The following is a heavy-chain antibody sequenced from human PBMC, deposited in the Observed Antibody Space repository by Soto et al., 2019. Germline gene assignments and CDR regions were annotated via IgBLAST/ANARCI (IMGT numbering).Heavy chain of an antibody. J-gene: IGHJ4*02. CDR2: IYFSGTT. CDR1: GASIKTGGYY. D-gene: IGHD5-12*01. V-gene: IGHV4-31*11. Sequence: QVQLQESGPGLVKPSQTLSLTCAVSGASIKTGGYYWTWIRQHPTKGLEWIGDIYFSGTTWYNPSLKSRVVKSVDLSQTQFSLNLTSVPAADTAVYFCATNRGFDFYYFDSWGQGTPVTVSS. CDR3: ATNRGFDFYYFDS.